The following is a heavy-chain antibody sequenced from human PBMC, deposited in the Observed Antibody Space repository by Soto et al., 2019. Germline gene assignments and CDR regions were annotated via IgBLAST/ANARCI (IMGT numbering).Heavy chain of an antibody. D-gene: IGHD1-26*01. CDR2: LNTGNGDT. CDR1: GYTFTRFA. CDR3: ARVGGVGAPYWDYYEY. Sequence: QVQFVQSGAEVKKPGASVKVSCVASGYTFTRFAIHWLRQAPGQNVEWMGWLNTGNGDTKYSQKFQGRVTITRDTSATTAYMELSSLISEDTAVYYCARVGGVGAPYWDYYEYWGQGSLVTVSS. V-gene: IGHV1-3*04. J-gene: IGHJ4*02.